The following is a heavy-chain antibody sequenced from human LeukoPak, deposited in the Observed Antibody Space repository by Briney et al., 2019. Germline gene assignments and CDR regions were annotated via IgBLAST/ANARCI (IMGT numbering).Heavy chain of an antibody. V-gene: IGHV5-51*01. D-gene: IGHD2-2*01. CDR2: IYPGDSDT. CDR1: GYTFTTYW. J-gene: IGHJ4*02. Sequence: GESLKISCKGSGYTFTTYWIGWVRQMPGKGLEWMGIIYPGDSDTRYSPSFQGQVTISADKSISTAYLQWSSLKASDIAMYYCARGRDCSSTRCYGTDYWGQGTLVTVSS. CDR3: ARGRDCSSTRCYGTDY.